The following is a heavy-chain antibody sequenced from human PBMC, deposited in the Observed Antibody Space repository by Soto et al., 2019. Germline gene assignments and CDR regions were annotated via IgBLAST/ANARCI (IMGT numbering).Heavy chain of an antibody. CDR2: IYVGDSDT. CDR1: GYTFTNYW. V-gene: IGHV5-51*01. CDR3: ARLQDGGAVLGNY. D-gene: IGHD6-19*01. J-gene: IGHJ4*02. Sequence: PGESLKISCKASGYTFTNYWIGWVRQMPGKGLEWMGIIYVGDSDTRYSPSFQGQVTISADKSVTTAYLQWSSLKASDSAMYYCARLQDGGAVLGNYWGQGNMVTVYS.